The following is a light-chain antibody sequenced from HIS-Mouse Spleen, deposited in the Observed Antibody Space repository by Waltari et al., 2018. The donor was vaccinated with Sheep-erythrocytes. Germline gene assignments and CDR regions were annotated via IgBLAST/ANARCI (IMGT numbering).Light chain of an antibody. CDR1: SSDVGGFTY. CDR2: DVS. CDR3: CSYAGSYTFV. J-gene: IGLJ1*01. V-gene: IGLV2-11*01. Sequence: QSALTQPRSVSGSPGQSVTISCTGTSSDVGGFTYVPWDQQHPGKAPKLMIYDVSKRPSGVPDRFSGSKSGNTASLTISGLQAEDEADYYCCSYAGSYTFVFGTGTKVTVL.